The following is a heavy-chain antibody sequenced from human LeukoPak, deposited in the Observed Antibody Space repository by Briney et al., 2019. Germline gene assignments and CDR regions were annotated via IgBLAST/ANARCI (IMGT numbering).Heavy chain of an antibody. CDR1: GFTFSNYG. J-gene: IGHJ4*02. V-gene: IGHV3-30*02. CDR2: IQYDGSNK. Sequence: GGSLRLSCAASGFTFSNYGMHWVRQAPGKGLEWVAFIQYDGSNKYYADSVKGRFTISRDNSKNTLDLQLNSLRPEDTAMYYCAKDSSPGWHFDHWGQGTLVTVSS. D-gene: IGHD6-19*01. CDR3: AKDSSPGWHFDH.